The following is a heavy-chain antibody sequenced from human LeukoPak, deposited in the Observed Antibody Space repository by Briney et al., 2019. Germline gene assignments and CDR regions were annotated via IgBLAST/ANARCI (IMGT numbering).Heavy chain of an antibody. Sequence: ASVTVSCKASGYTFTSYAMNWVRQAPGQGLEWMGWINTNTGNPTYAQGFTGRFVFSLDTSVSTAYLQISSLKAEDTAVYYCARGKGWSVVVPAAMRGNWFDPWGQGTLVTVSS. V-gene: IGHV7-4-1*02. D-gene: IGHD2-2*01. J-gene: IGHJ5*02. CDR3: ARGKGWSVVVPAAMRGNWFDP. CDR1: GYTFTSYA. CDR2: INTNTGNP.